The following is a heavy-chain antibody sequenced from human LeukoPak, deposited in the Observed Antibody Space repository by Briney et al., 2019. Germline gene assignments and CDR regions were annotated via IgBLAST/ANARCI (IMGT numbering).Heavy chain of an antibody. J-gene: IGHJ4*02. V-gene: IGHV5-51*03. Sequence: GESLKIYCKGSGYSFTSYWIGWVRQMPGKGLEWMGIIYPGDSDTRYSPSFQGQVTISADKSISTAYLQWSSLKASDTAMYYCARCPYSSGWYYSNDYWGQGTLVTVSS. CDR3: ARCPYSSGWYYSNDY. CDR2: IYPGDSDT. CDR1: GYSFTSYW. D-gene: IGHD6-19*01.